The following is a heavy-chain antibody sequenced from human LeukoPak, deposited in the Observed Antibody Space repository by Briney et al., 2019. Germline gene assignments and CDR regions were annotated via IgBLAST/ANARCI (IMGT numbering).Heavy chain of an antibody. CDR3: AFDPEGIGWIEVDY. V-gene: IGHV3-21*01. CDR1: AFTFSSYS. D-gene: IGHD6-19*01. CDR2: ISSSSSYI. J-gene: IGHJ4*02. Sequence: GGSLRLSCAASAFTFSSYSMNCVRQAPGKGLEWVSSISSSSSYIYYADSVKGRFTISRDNAKNSLYLQMNSLRADDTAVYYCAFDPEGIGWIEVDYWGQGTLVTVSS.